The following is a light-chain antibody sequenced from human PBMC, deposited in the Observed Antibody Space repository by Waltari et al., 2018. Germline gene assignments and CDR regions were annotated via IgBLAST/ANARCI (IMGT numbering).Light chain of an antibody. V-gene: IGKV3D-20*02. J-gene: IGKJ4*01. Sequence: PGERVTLSCRASQSVSSSYLTWYQQKPGQAPRLLIYGASTRATGIPARFSGSGSGTDFSLTISSLEPEDFAVYYCQQRGNGLTFGGGTKVEIK. CDR3: QQRGNGLT. CDR2: GAS. CDR1: QSVSSSY.